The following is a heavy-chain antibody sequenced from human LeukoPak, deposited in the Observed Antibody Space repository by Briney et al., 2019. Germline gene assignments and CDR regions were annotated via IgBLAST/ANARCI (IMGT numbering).Heavy chain of an antibody. Sequence: GASVKVSCKASGYTFTGYYMHWVRQAPGQGLEWMGWINPNSGGTNYAQKFQGRVTMTRDTSISTAYMELSRLRSDDTAVYYCAREGEFYYHDSSGYCSYWGQGTLVTVSS. CDR2: INPNSGGT. V-gene: IGHV1-2*02. D-gene: IGHD3-22*01. J-gene: IGHJ4*02. CDR1: GYTFTGYY. CDR3: AREGEFYYHDSSGYCSY.